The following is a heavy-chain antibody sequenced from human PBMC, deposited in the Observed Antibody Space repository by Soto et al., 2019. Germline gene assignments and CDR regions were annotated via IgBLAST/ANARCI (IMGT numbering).Heavy chain of an antibody. J-gene: IGHJ1*01. D-gene: IGHD2-15*01. Sequence: SETLSLTCAVYGGSFSGYYWSWIRQPPGKGLEWIGEINHSGSTNYNPSLKSRVTISVDTSKNQFSLKLSSVTAADTAVYYCARAPRRYCSGGSCYFQIWGQGTLVTVSS. CDR1: GGSFSGYY. V-gene: IGHV4-34*01. CDR2: INHSGST. CDR3: ARAPRRYCSGGSCYFQI.